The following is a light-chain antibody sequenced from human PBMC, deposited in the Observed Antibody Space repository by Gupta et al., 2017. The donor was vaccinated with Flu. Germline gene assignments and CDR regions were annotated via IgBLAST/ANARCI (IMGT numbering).Light chain of an antibody. V-gene: IGLV2-14*01. CDR1: SSDVGAYNF. CDR3: SSFTTTRIYV. J-gene: IGLJ1*01. CDR2: EVI. Sequence: QSALTQPASVSGSPGQPITISCSGTSSDVGAYNFVSWYQQYPGKAPKLMIYEVINRPSGVSNRFSGSKSGNTASLTISGLQAEDEADYYCSSFTTTRIYVFGTGTKVTVL.